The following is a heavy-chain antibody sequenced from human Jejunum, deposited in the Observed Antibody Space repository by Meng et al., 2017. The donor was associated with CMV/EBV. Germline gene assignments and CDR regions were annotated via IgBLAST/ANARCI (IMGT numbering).Heavy chain of an antibody. CDR2: ISFEGSNK. Sequence: GFTFSKYGMHWVRRAPGKGLEWVAVISFEGSNKDYADSVKGRFTISRDNSKDTLYLEMNSLRAEDTAVYYCAKVLKVQWFGGGTDYWGQGTLVTVSS. V-gene: IGHV3-30*18. CDR1: GFTFSKYG. D-gene: IGHD3-10*01. J-gene: IGHJ4*02. CDR3: AKVLKVQWFGGGTDY.